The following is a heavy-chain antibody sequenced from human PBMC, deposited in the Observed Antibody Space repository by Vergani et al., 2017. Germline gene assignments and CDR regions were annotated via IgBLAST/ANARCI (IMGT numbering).Heavy chain of an antibody. CDR2: IYYSGSN. CDR1: GGSISSSSYY. CDR3: SRNDHDSSGYYPYYFDY. Sequence: QLQLQESGPGLVKPSETLSLTCTVSGGSISSSSYYWGWIRQPPGRGLEWIGNIYYSGSNYYNPSLKSRVTISVDTSKNQFSWKLSSVTAADTAVYYCSRNDHDSSGYYPYYFDYWGQGTLVTVSS. V-gene: IGHV4-39*01. J-gene: IGHJ4*02. D-gene: IGHD3-22*01.